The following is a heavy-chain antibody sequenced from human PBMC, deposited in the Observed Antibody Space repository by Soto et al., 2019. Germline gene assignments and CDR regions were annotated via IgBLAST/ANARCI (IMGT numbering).Heavy chain of an antibody. V-gene: IGHV4-34*01. Sequence: SETLSLTCAVYGGSFSGYYWSWIRQPPGKGLEWIGEINHSGSTNYNPSLKSRVTISVDTSKNQFSLKLSSVTAADTAVYYCVRRIKLWLRVRRFDPWGQGTLVTVSS. J-gene: IGHJ5*02. CDR2: INHSGST. CDR1: GGSFSGYY. CDR3: VRRIKLWLRVRRFDP. D-gene: IGHD5-18*01.